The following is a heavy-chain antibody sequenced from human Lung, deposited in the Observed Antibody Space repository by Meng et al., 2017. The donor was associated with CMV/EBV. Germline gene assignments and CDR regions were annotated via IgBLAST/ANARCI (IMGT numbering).Heavy chain of an antibody. J-gene: IGHJ4*02. V-gene: IGHV3-7*04. CDR3: AKDGGARGHKAY. CDR1: GFSFSTYT. D-gene: IGHD3-16*01. CDR2: IKQDGSEK. Sequence: ESXKISXAASGFSFSTYTMHWVRQAPGNGLEWVANIKQDGSEKFYADSVKGRFTISRDNAQKSLYLEMSNLRVEDTAVYYCAKDGGARGHKAYWGQGTLVTVSS.